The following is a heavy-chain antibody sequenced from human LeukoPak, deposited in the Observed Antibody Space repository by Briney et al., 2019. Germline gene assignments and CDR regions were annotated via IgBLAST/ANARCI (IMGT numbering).Heavy chain of an antibody. D-gene: IGHD3-10*01. V-gene: IGHV3-9*01. CDR3: AKDTVSGLWFGSYFDY. CDR2: ISWNSGSI. Sequence: PGGSLRLSCAASGFTFDDYAMHWVRQAPGKGLEWVSGISWNSGSIGYADSVKGRFTISRDNAKNSLYLQMNSLRAEDTALYYYAKDTVSGLWFGSYFDYWGQGTLVTVSS. CDR1: GFTFDDYA. J-gene: IGHJ4*02.